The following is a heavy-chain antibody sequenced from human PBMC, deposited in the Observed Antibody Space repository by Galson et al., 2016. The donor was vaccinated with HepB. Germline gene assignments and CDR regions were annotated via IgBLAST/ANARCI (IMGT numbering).Heavy chain of an antibody. CDR2: MNPNSGNT. V-gene: IGHV1-8*01. D-gene: IGHD3-16*02. CDR1: GYTFTSYD. J-gene: IGHJ6*02. Sequence: SVKVSCKASGYTFTSYDINWVRQATGQGLEWMGWMNPNSGNTGYAQKFQGRVTMTRNTSISIVYMELSSLRAEDTAVYYCAKQALIVSGRHIDVWGQGTTVTVSS. CDR3: AKQALIVSGRHIDV.